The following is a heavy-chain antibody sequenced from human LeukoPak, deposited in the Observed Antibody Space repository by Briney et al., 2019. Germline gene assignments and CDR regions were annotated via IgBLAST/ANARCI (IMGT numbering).Heavy chain of an antibody. V-gene: IGHV6-1*01. J-gene: IGHJ3*02. CDR1: GDSVSSNSAT. Sequence: SQTLSLTCAISGDSVSSNSATWNWIRQSPSRGPEWLGRTYYKSKWYNDYAVSVKSRITINSDTSKNQFSLQLSSVTPDDTAVYYCARVSSPWSPRDAFDIWGQGTVVTVSS. D-gene: IGHD1-26*01. CDR3: ARVSSPWSPRDAFDI. CDR2: TYYKSKWYN.